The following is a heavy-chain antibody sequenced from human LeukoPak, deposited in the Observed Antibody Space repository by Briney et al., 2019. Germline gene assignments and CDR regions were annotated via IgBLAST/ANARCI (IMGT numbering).Heavy chain of an antibody. Sequence: ASVKVSCKASGYTFTSYYMHWVRQAPGQGLEWMGIINPSGGSTSYAQKFQGRVTMTRDTSTSTVYMELSSLRSEDTAVYYCARHRPTSYYGSGSYYENPFDPWGQGTLVTVSS. V-gene: IGHV1-46*01. J-gene: IGHJ5*02. CDR1: GYTFTSYY. CDR3: ARHRPTSYYGSGSYYENPFDP. D-gene: IGHD3-10*01. CDR2: INPSGGST.